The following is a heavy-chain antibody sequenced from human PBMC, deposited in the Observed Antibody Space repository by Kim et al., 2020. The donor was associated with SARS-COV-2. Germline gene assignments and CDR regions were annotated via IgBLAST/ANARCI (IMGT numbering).Heavy chain of an antibody. CDR2: INGVNGNT. J-gene: IGHJ4*02. CDR3: ARDGRSVDYYFDY. Sequence: ASVKVSCKASGYTLSSYCMHWVRQAPGQRPEWMGWINGVNGNTKYSQKFEGRVTITRDTSASTVYMELSSLISEDTAVYYCARDGRSVDYYFDYWGQGTLVTVSP. V-gene: IGHV1-3*01. CDR1: GYTLSSYC.